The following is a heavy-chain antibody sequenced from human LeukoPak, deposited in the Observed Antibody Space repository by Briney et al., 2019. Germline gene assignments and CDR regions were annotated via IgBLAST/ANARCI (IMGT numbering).Heavy chain of an antibody. CDR2: IHYSGRT. CDR3: ARGGGYSYGRNPANFDY. J-gene: IGHJ4*02. CDR1: GGSISSSTYY. V-gene: IGHV4-39*01. Sequence: SETLSLTCTVSGGSISSSTYYWGWIRQPPGKGLEWIGTIHYSGRTYYNPSLESRVTISVDTSKNQFSLKLSSVTAADTAVYYCARGGGYSYGRNPANFDYWGQGTLVTVSS. D-gene: IGHD5-18*01.